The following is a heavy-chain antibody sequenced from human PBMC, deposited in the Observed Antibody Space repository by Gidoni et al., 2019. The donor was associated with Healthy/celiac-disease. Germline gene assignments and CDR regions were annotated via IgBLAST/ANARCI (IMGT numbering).Heavy chain of an antibody. CDR1: GGSISSSSYY. D-gene: IGHD1-26*01. V-gene: IGHV4-39*01. J-gene: IGHJ4*02. CDR3: AGRGSSSSTPIDY. Sequence: LHLQDAAPDRGNPSETRSPTGPATGGSISSSSYYWGGSRQPPGKGREWIGSIYYGGSTYYNPSLKSRVTISVDTSKNQFSLKLSSVTAADTAVYYCAGRGSSSSTPIDYWGQGTLVTVSS. CDR2: IYYGGST.